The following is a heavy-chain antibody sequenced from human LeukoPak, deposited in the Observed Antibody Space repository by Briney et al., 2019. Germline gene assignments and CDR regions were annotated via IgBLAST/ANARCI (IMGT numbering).Heavy chain of an antibody. J-gene: IGHJ6*03. CDR1: GSTFSSTG. CDR2: ISAGGAST. CDR3: ARMWLLSYYIDF. D-gene: IGHD3-22*01. V-gene: IGHV3-23*01. Sequence: GVSLRLSCAASGSTFSSTGMTWVRQAPGKGLEWVSSISAGGASTYYADSVKGRFTISRDNSRDTLYLQMNSLRAEDTAVYYCARMWLLSYYIDFWGKGTTVTVS.